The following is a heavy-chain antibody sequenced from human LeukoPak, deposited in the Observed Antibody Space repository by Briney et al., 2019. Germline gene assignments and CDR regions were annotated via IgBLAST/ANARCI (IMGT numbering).Heavy chain of an antibody. Sequence: PAGGSLRLSCAASGFTFSSYAMHWVRQAPGKGLEYVSAISSNGGSTYYANSVKGRFAISRDNSKNTLYLQMNSLRAEDTAVYYCARVDRYNWNDAWGAFDIWGQGTMVTVSS. J-gene: IGHJ3*02. D-gene: IGHD1-20*01. CDR2: ISSNGGST. CDR1: GFTFSSYA. CDR3: ARVDRYNWNDAWGAFDI. V-gene: IGHV3-64*01.